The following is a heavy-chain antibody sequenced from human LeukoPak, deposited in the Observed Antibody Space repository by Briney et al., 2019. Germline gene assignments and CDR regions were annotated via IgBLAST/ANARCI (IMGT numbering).Heavy chain of an antibody. Sequence: GGSLRLSCAASGFTFSSYWMSWVRQAPGKGLEWVANIKQDGSEKYYVDPVKGRFTISRDNAKNSPYLQMNSLRAEDTAVYYCARVMEQQLALDYWGQGTLVTVSS. J-gene: IGHJ4*02. CDR3: ARVMEQQLALDY. V-gene: IGHV3-7*01. CDR1: GFTFSSYW. CDR2: IKQDGSEK. D-gene: IGHD6-13*01.